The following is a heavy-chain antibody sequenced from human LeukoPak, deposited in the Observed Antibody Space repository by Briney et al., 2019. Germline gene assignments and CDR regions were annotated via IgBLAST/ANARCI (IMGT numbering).Heavy chain of an antibody. Sequence: PSETLSLTCTVSGGSISSYYWSWIRQPPGKGLEWIGYIYYSGSTNYNPSLKSRVTISVDTSKNQFSLKLSSVTAADTAVHYCARVKFNRYFDYWGQGTLVAVSS. V-gene: IGHV4-59*01. CDR1: GGSISSYY. CDR3: ARVKFNRYFDY. D-gene: IGHD2/OR15-2a*01. CDR2: IYYSGST. J-gene: IGHJ4*02.